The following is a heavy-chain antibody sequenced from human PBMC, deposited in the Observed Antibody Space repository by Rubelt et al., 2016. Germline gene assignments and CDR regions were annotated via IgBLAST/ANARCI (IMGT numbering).Heavy chain of an antibody. CDR2: MRPIGGYI. Sequence: QVQLVQSGAEVKMPGASVKVSCKASGYTFGTYDINWVRQATGQGLEWMGWMRPIGGYIGYAQKFQGRVTMTRNTSISTAYMDLSGLRPEDTAVYYCARGIDAGVDYWGQGTVLTVSS. J-gene: IGHJ4*02. D-gene: IGHD2-15*01. V-gene: IGHV1-8*01. CDR3: ARGIDAGVDY. CDR1: GYTFGTYD.